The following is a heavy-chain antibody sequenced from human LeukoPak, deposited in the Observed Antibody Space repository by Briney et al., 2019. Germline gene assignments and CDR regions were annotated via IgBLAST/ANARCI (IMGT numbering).Heavy chain of an antibody. D-gene: IGHD5-12*01. J-gene: IGHJ5*02. CDR1: GYTFTSYG. Sequence: AASVTVSCKASGYTFTSYGISWVRQAPGQGLEWMGWISAYNGNTNYAQKLQGRVTMTTDTSTSTAYMELRSLRSDDTAVYYCARDAPGYSGYDPWFDPWGQGTLVTVSS. CDR2: ISAYNGNT. CDR3: ARDAPGYSGYDPWFDP. V-gene: IGHV1-18*01.